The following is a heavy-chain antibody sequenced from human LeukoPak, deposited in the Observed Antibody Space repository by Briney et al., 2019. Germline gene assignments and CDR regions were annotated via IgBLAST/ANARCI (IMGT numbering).Heavy chain of an antibody. CDR2: INHSGST. CDR3: ARVHRIEYYDFWSGYHYFDY. CDR1: GGSFSGYY. J-gene: IGHJ4*02. V-gene: IGHV4-34*01. Sequence: SETLSLTCAVYGGSFSGYYWGWIRQPPGKGLEWIGEINHSGSTNYNPSLKSRVTISVDTSKNQFSLKLSSVTAADTAVYYCARVHRIEYYDFWSGYHYFDYWGQGTLVTVSS. D-gene: IGHD3-3*01.